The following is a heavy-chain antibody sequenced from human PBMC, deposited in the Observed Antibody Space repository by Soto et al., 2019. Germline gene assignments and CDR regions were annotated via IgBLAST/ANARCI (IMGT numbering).Heavy chain of an antibody. Sequence: QVQLQQWGAGLLKPSETLSLTCAVYGGSFSGYYWSWIRQPPGKGLEWIVEINHSGSTNYNPYLSRRVTISVDTSNNQFSLKLSAVTAADTAVYYCARAAPRYCSGGSCYSGRDDWGQGTLVTVSS. CDR3: ARAAPRYCSGGSCYSGRDD. D-gene: IGHD2-15*01. V-gene: IGHV4-34*01. CDR1: GGSFSGYY. J-gene: IGHJ4*02. CDR2: INHSGST.